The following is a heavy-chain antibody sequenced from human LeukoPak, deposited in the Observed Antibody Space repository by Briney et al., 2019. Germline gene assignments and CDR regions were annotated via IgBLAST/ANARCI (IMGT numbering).Heavy chain of an antibody. Sequence: PSEALSLTCTVSGGSISSYYWSWIRQPPGKGLERIGYIYYSGSTNYNPSLKSRVTISVDTSKNQFSLKLSSVTAADTAVYYCARAGGVVFDAFDIWGQGTMVTVSS. CDR3: ARAGGVVFDAFDI. D-gene: IGHD2-8*02. V-gene: IGHV4-59*01. CDR1: GGSISSYY. J-gene: IGHJ3*02. CDR2: IYYSGST.